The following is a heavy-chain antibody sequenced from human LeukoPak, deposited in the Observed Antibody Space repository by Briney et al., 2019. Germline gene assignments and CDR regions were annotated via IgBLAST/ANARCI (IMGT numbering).Heavy chain of an antibody. Sequence: SETLSLTCTASGCSISSYYWSWIRQPAGKGLEWIGRIYTSGSTNYNPSLKSRVTMSVDTSKNQFSLQLSSVTAADTAVYYCARGSVVVTAIPAEHFDYWGQGTLATVSS. J-gene: IGHJ4*02. D-gene: IGHD2-21*02. V-gene: IGHV4-4*07. CDR2: IYTSGST. CDR1: GCSISSYY. CDR3: ARGSVVVTAIPAEHFDY.